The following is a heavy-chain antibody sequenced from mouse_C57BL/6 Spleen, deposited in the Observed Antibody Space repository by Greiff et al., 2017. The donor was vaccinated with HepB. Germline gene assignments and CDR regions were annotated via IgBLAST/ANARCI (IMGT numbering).Heavy chain of an antibody. J-gene: IGHJ1*03. Sequence: QVHVKQSGAELVRPGASVTLSCKASGYTFTDYEMHWVKQTPVHGLEWIGAIDPETGGTAYNQKFKGKAILTADKSSSTAYMELRSLTSEDSAVYYCTRGYGSPLYWYFDVWGTGTTVTVSS. V-gene: IGHV1-15*01. CDR1: GYTFTDYE. D-gene: IGHD1-1*01. CDR3: TRGYGSPLYWYFDV. CDR2: IDPETGGT.